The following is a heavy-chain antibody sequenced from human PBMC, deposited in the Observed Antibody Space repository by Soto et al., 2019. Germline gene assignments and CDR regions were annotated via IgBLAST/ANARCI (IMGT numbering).Heavy chain of an antibody. J-gene: IGHJ2*01. CDR1: GGFFSDYY. CDR2: INHRGST. D-gene: IGHD2-2*01. V-gene: IGHV4-34*01. CDR3: AREVPSRYFDL. Sequence: QVRLQQWGAGLLKPSETLSVTCAVYGGFFSDYYWTWIRQPPGKGLEWIGEINHRGSTNYNPSLKSRVTISVDTSKNQFSLKLSSVNAADTAVYYCAREVPSRYFDLWGRGTPVTVSS.